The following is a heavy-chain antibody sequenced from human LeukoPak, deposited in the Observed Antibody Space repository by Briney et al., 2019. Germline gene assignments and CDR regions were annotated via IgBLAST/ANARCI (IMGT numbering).Heavy chain of an antibody. CDR2: IYTSGST. J-gene: IGHJ3*02. CDR3: ARGNDFWSGYSDAFDI. CDR1: GGSISSYY. Sequence: SETLSLTCTVSGGSISSYYWSLIRQPAGKGLEWIGRIYTSGSTNYNPSLKSRVTMSVDTSKNQFSLKLSSVTAADTAVYYCARGNDFWSGYSDAFDIWGQGTMVTVSS. D-gene: IGHD3-3*01. V-gene: IGHV4-4*07.